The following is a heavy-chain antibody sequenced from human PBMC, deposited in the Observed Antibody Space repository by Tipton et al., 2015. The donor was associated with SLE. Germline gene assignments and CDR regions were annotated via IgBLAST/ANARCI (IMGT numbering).Heavy chain of an antibody. D-gene: IGHD3-3*01. J-gene: IGHJ5*02. CDR2: IYYSGSN. Sequence: TLSLTCPVSGGSISSHYWRWIRQTPGKGLECIGSIYYSGSNNYNPSLKSRVTISVDTSKKQFALKLSSVTAADTAVYFCAREKGITIFHRWFDPCGQGTLVTVSS. V-gene: IGHV4-59*11. CDR3: AREKGITIFHRWFDP. CDR1: GGSISSHY.